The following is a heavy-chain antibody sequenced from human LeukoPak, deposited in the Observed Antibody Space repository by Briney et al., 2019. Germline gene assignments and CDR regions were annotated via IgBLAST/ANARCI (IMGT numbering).Heavy chain of an antibody. CDR3: ARGGNPLLDY. V-gene: IGHV3-48*01. J-gene: IGHJ4*02. D-gene: IGHD4-23*01. Sequence: PGGSLRLSCAASGFTFSTYSMNWVRQAPGKGLEWVSYISSSSSTIYYADPVKGRFTISRDNAKNSLYLQMNSLRAEDTAVYYCARGGNPLLDYWGQGALVTVSS. CDR2: ISSSSSTI. CDR1: GFTFSTYS.